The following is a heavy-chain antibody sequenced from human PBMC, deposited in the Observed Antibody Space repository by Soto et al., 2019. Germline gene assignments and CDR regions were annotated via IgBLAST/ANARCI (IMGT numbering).Heavy chain of an antibody. Sequence: SETLSLTCTVSGGSISSYYWSWIRQPPGKGLEWIGYIYYSGSTNYNPSLKSRVTISVDTSKNQFSLKLSSVTAADTAVYYCARMIPADDAIHIRGQGTIVSVSS. CDR3: ARMIPADDAIHI. V-gene: IGHV4-59*01. J-gene: IGHJ3*02. D-gene: IGHD6-13*01. CDR1: GGSISSYY. CDR2: IYYSGST.